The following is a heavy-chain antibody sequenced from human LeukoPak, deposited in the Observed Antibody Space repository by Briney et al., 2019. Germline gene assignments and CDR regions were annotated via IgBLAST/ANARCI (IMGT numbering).Heavy chain of an antibody. D-gene: IGHD3-10*01. CDR3: ARDRLLWFGDHYYGMDV. CDR1: GFTFSSYA. J-gene: IGHJ6*02. V-gene: IGHV3-30-3*01. Sequence: GGSLRLSCAASGFTFSSYAMHWVRQAPGKGLEWVAVISYDGSNKYYADSVKGRFTISRDNSKNTLYLQMNSLRAEDTAVYYCARDRLLWFGDHYYGMDVWGQGTTVTVSS. CDR2: ISYDGSNK.